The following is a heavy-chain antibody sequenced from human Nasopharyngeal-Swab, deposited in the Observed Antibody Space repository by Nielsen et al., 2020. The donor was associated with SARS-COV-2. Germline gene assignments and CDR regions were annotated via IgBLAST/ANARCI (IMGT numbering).Heavy chain of an antibody. V-gene: IGHV4-39*01. Sequence: WIRQPPGKGLEWIGTIYYIGTTNYNPSLWSRVSISVDPSKNQFSLKLSSVTAADTAVYYCARQLRIVVVVAANPAGVDYWGQGTLVTVSS. CDR2: IYYIGTT. CDR3: ARQLRIVVVVAANPAGVDY. J-gene: IGHJ4*02. D-gene: IGHD2-15*01.